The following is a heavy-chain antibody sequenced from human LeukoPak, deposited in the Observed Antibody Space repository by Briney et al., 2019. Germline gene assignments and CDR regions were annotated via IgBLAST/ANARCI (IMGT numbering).Heavy chain of an antibody. CDR2: ITGSGGGT. CDR3: AKGIAGWGAFDI. V-gene: IGHV3-23*01. Sequence: GGSLRLSCAASGFTFSNYAMNWVRQPPGKGLEWVSRITGSGGGTYYGDSVKGRFTISRVNSKNTLYLQMNSLRAEDTAVYFCAKGIAGWGAFDIWGQGTMVTVSS. CDR1: GFTFSNYA. J-gene: IGHJ3*02. D-gene: IGHD6-19*01.